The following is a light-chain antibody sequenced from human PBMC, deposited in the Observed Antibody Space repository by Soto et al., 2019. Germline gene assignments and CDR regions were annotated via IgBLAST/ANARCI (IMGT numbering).Light chain of an antibody. CDR1: QGISNH. CDR3: QNYNSAPFT. J-gene: IGKJ3*01. Sequence: DIQMTQSPSSLSASVGDRVTITCRASQGISNHLAWYQQKPGKVPKLLIYAAFILPSGVPSRFSGSGSGTDFTLTISSLQPEDVATYYCQNYNSAPFTFGPGTKVYIK. CDR2: AAF. V-gene: IGKV1-27*01.